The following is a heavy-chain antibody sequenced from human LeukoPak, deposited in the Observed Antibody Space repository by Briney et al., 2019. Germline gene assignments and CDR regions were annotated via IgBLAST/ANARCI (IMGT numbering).Heavy chain of an antibody. CDR3: AKEDRSGSSGYNDY. CDR2: ISGSGGST. CDR1: GFTFSSYA. D-gene: IGHD3-22*01. V-gene: IGHV3-23*01. Sequence: GGSLRLSCAASGFTFSSYAMSWVRQAPGKGLEWVSSISGSGGSTYHADSVKGRFTISRDNSKNTLYLQMNSLKAKDTAVYYCAKEDRSGSSGYNDYWGQGTLVTVSS. J-gene: IGHJ4*02.